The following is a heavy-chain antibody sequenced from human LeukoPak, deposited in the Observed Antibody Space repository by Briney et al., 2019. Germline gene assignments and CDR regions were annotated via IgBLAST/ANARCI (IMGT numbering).Heavy chain of an antibody. CDR3: VKERLGYFDY. D-gene: IGHD3-9*01. Sequence: QPGRCLRPSCAASGFTFSSSGMSWVSQPPGRGLEWVSEISGNGAYTNYTDSVKGRFTVSRDNNKNTLELQMNSLIAEDTAVYYCVKERLGYFDYWGQGALVTVSS. J-gene: IGHJ4*02. CDR1: GFTFSSSG. CDR2: ISGNGAYT. V-gene: IGHV3-23*01.